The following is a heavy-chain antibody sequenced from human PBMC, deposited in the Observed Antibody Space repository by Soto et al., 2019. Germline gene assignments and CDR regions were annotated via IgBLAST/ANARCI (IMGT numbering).Heavy chain of an antibody. J-gene: IGHJ5*02. Sequence: QVQLVESGGGVVQPGRSLRLSCAASGFTFSSYGMHWVRQAPGKGLEWVAVIWYDGSNKYYADSVKGRFTISRDNSKNTLYLQMNSLIAGETAVYYCARGGGWFDPWGQGTLVTVSS. D-gene: IGHD3-16*01. CDR3: ARGGGWFDP. V-gene: IGHV3-33*01. CDR2: IWYDGSNK. CDR1: GFTFSSYG.